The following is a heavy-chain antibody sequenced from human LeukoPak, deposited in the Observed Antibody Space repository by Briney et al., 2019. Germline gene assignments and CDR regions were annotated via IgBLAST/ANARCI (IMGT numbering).Heavy chain of an antibody. V-gene: IGHV1-18*01. CDR3: ARDPQHWYFDL. CDR1: GYTFTTYG. Sequence: GASVKVSCKASGYTFTTYGISWVRQAPGQGLEWMGWISTYNGNTNYGQKVQDRVTMTTDTSTNTAYMELRSLRSDDTAVYYCARDPQHWYFDLWGRGTLVTVSS. CDR2: ISTYNGNT. J-gene: IGHJ2*01.